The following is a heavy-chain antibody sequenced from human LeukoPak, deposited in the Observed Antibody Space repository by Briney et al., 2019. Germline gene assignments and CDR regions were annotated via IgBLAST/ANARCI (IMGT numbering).Heavy chain of an antibody. CDR1: GGTFSSYA. D-gene: IGHD2-2*01. V-gene: IGHV1-69*01. CDR2: IIPIFGTA. CDR3: ARGGLPRSDIVVVPADLLN. J-gene: IGHJ4*02. Sequence: EASVKVSCKASGGTFSSYAISWVRQAPGQGLEWMGAIIPIFGTANYAQKFQGRVTITADESTSTAYMELSSLRSEDTAVYYCARGGLPRSDIVVVPADLLNWGQGTLVTVSS.